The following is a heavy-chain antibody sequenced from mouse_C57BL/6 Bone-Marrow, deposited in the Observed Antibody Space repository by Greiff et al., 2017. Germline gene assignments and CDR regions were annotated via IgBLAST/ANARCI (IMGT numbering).Heavy chain of an antibody. Sequence: EVQGVESGGGLVQPGGSLKLSCAASGFTFSDYGMAWVRQAPRKGPEWVAFISNLAYSIYYADTVTGRFTISRENAKNTLYLEMSSLRSEDTAMYYCARQGSVVAYYFDYWGQGTTLTVSS. D-gene: IGHD1-1*01. V-gene: IGHV5-15*01. CDR3: ARQGSVVAYYFDY. CDR2: ISNLAYSI. CDR1: GFTFSDYG. J-gene: IGHJ2*01.